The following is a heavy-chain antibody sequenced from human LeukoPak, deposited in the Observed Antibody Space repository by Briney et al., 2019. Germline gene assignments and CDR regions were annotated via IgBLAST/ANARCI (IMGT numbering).Heavy chain of an antibody. D-gene: IGHD6-25*01. CDR2: INTDGSTT. V-gene: IGHV3-74*01. CDR1: VVTFSIYR. CDR3: ARGSPAAV. J-gene: IGHJ4*02. Sequence: PGGSLRLSCAPSVVTFSIYRMHWVRQAPGKGLVWVSRINTDGSTTNYADSVKGRFTISRDNAENTLYLQMNSLRAEDTAVYYCARGSPAAVWGQGALVTVSS.